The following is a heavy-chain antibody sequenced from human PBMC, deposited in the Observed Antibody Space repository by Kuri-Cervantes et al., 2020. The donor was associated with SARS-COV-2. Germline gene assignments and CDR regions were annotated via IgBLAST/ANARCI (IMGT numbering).Heavy chain of an antibody. CDR2: IRSKAYGGTT. CDR3: TRYDFWSATHFDY. CDR1: GFTFGDYA. V-gene: IGHV3-49*04. Sequence: GGSLRLSCTASGFTFGDYAMSWVLQAPGEGLEWVGFIRSKAYGGTTEYAASVKGRFTISRDDSKSIAYLQMNSLKTEDTAVYYCTRYDFWSATHFDYWGQGTLVTVSS. D-gene: IGHD3-3*01. J-gene: IGHJ4*02.